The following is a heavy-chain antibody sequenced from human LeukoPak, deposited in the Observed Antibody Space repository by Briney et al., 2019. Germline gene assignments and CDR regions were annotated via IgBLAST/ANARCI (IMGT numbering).Heavy chain of an antibody. CDR2: IYHSGNT. CDR1: GGTISSYY. Sequence: PSETLSLTCTVSGGTISSYYWSWIRQPPGKGLEWIGYIYHSGNTNYNPSLKSRATIAVDTSKNQFSLRLSSVTAADTAMYYCARETPESLFDYWGQGIQVTVSS. CDR3: ARETPESLFDY. V-gene: IGHV4-59*01. J-gene: IGHJ4*02. D-gene: IGHD1-14*01.